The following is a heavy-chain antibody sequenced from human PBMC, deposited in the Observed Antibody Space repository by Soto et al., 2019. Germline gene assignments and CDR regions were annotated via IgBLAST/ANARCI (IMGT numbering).Heavy chain of an antibody. D-gene: IGHD2-15*01. CDR2: INHDGSEK. Sequence: GGSLRLSCAASGFTFSSSWMSWVRQAPGKGLEWVANINHDGSEKYYVDSVKGRFSVSRDNAKNSLFLQMNSLRAEDTAVYYCVRSLGGLGDYWGQGTLVTVSS. CDR3: VRSLGGLGDY. J-gene: IGHJ4*02. V-gene: IGHV3-7*01. CDR1: GFTFSSSW.